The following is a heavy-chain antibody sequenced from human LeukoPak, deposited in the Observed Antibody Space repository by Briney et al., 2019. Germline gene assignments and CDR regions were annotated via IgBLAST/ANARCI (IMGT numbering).Heavy chain of an antibody. J-gene: IGHJ4*02. CDR3: ARIRRGISSNPAPFDY. Sequence: SETLSLTCTVSGGSISSGSYYWSWIRQPAGKGLEWIGRIYTSGSTNYNPSLKSRVTISVDTSKNQFSLKLSSVTAADTAVYYCARIRRGISSNPAPFDYWGQGTLVTVSS. D-gene: IGHD2-2*01. CDR2: IYTSGST. CDR1: GGSISSGSYY. V-gene: IGHV4-61*02.